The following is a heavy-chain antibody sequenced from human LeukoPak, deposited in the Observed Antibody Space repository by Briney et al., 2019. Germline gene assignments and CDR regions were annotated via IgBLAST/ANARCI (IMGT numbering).Heavy chain of an antibody. CDR3: AKVETAGYYGSGSYGGGFDY. CDR2: INSDGSST. J-gene: IGHJ4*02. Sequence: GGSLRLSCAASGFTFRSYWMHWVRQAPGKGLVWVSRINSDGSSTSYADSVKGRFTISRDNAKNTLYLQMNSLRAEDTAVYYCAKVETAGYYGSGSYGGGFDYWGQGTLVTVSS. V-gene: IGHV3-74*01. D-gene: IGHD3-10*01. CDR1: GFTFRSYW.